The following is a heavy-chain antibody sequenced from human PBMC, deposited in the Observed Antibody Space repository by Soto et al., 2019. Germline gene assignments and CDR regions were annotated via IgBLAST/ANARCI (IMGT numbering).Heavy chain of an antibody. D-gene: IGHD2-15*01. CDR3: ARGYGGSRGGAFDI. V-gene: IGHV4-30-4*08. Sequence: QVQLQESGPGLVKPSQTLSLTCTVSGNSIGTGDYYWSWIRQLPGKGLEWIGYFFYSGTIYYMPSLKNRVSISVDRSENQLSLNLNSVTAADTAVYYCARGYGGSRGGAFDIWGQGKMVSVSS. CDR1: GNSIGTGDYY. CDR2: FFYSGTI. J-gene: IGHJ3*02.